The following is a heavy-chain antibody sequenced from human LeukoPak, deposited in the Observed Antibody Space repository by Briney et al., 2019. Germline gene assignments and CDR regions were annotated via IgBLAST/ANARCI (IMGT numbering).Heavy chain of an antibody. D-gene: IGHD5-18*01. J-gene: IGHJ4*02. CDR2: INHSGST. CDR1: GGSFSGYY. V-gene: IGHV4-34*01. Sequence: SETLSLTCAVYGGSFSGYYWSWIRQPPGKGLEWIGEINHSGSTNYNPSLKSRVTISVDTSKNQFSLNLSSVTAADTAVYYCARADTAMVSRYFDYWGQGTLVTVSS. CDR3: ARADTAMVSRYFDY.